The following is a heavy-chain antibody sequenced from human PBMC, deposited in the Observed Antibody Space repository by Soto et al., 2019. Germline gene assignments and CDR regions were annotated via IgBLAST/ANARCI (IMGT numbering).Heavy chain of an antibody. D-gene: IGHD3-22*01. CDR1: SYSISSGYY. J-gene: IGHJ4*02. V-gene: IGHV4-38-2*01. CDR2: IYHSGTT. CDR3: VRAQNPYHYDSSGYFDY. Sequence: SETLSLTCAVSSYSISSGYYWGFIRQPPGKGLEWIGSIYHSGTTYYNPSLMSRVTISVDTSKNQFSLNLNSVTASDTAVYYCVRAQNPYHYDSSGYFDYWGQGTLVTVSS.